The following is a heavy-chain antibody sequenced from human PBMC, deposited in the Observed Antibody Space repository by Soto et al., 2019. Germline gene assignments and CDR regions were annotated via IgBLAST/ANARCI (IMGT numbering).Heavy chain of an antibody. CDR2: ISASGGST. CDR1: GFTVSSNY. CDR3: AKGQNSGTYRFYFDY. Sequence: GGSLSLSCAASGFTVSSNYMIWVRPAPGKGPEWVSGISASGGSTSYADSVKGRFTISRDNSKNTLYLQMNSLRADDTAVYHCAKGQNSGTYRFYFDYWGQGALVTVSS. J-gene: IGHJ4*02. D-gene: IGHD1-26*01. V-gene: IGHV3-23*01.